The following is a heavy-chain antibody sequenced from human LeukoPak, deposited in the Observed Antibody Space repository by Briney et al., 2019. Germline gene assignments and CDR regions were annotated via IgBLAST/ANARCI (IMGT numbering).Heavy chain of an antibody. CDR3: AKEGGILTGYSLDY. CDR2: ISWNSGSI. CDR1: GFTFDDYA. J-gene: IGHJ4*02. Sequence: GGSLRLSCAASGFTFDDYAMHWVRQAPGKGLEWVSGISWNSGSIGYADSVKGRFTISRDNAKNSLYLQMNSLRAEDTALYYCAKEGGILTGYSLDYWGQGTLVTVSS. D-gene: IGHD3-9*01. V-gene: IGHV3-9*01.